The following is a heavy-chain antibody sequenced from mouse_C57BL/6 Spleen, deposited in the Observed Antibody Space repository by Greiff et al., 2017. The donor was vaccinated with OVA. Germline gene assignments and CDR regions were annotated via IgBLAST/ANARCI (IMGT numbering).Heavy chain of an antibody. Sequence: QVQLQQSGAELVRPGASVTLSCKASGYTFTDYEMHWVKQTPVHGLDWIVAIDPETGGTAHNQKFQGKAILTADHSSSTAYMEPRSLTSEDSAVYYCTRWGGADLDYWGQGTTLTVSS. CDR1: GYTFTDYE. D-gene: IGHD1-1*02. V-gene: IGHV1-15*01. J-gene: IGHJ2*01. CDR3: TRWGGADLDY. CDR2: IDPETGGT.